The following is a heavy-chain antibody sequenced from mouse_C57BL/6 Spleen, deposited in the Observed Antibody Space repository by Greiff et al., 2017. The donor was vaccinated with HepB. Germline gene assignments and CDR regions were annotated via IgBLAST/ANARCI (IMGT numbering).Heavy chain of an antibody. J-gene: IGHJ4*01. V-gene: IGHV5-17*01. CDR3: ARGLRSYAMDY. CDR2: ISSGSSTI. D-gene: IGHD2-2*01. Sequence: DVMLVESGGGLVKPGGSLKLSCAASGFTFSDYGMHWVRQAPEKGLEWVAYISSGSSTIYYADTVKGRFTISRDNAKNTLFLQMTSLRSADTAMYYCARGLRSYAMDYWGQGTSVTVSS. CDR1: GFTFSDYG.